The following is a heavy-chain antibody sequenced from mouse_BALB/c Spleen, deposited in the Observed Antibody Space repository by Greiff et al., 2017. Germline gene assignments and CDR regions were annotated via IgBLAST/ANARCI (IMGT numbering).Heavy chain of an antibody. D-gene: IGHD2-12*01. Sequence: VKLQESGPGLVAPSQSLSITCTVSGFSLTSYDISWIRQPPGKGLEWLGVIWTGGGTNYNSAFMSRLSISKDNSKSQVFLKMNSLQTDDTAIYYCVRDTREWFAYWGQGTLVTVSA. V-gene: IGHV2-9-2*01. CDR3: VRDTREWFAY. CDR1: GFSLTSYD. J-gene: IGHJ3*01. CDR2: IWTGGGT.